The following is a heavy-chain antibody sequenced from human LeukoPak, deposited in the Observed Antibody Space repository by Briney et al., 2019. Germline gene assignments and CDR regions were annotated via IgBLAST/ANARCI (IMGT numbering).Heavy chain of an antibody. J-gene: IGHJ4*02. CDR3: ARLIHPFSPGFDY. Sequence: PSETLSLTCAVSGGSISSSNWWSWVRQPPGKGLEWIGEIYHRGSTNYNPSLKSRVTISIDKSKNQFSLKLSSVTAADTAVYYCARLIHPFSPGFDYWGQGTLVSVSS. V-gene: IGHV4-4*02. CDR1: GGSISSSNW. CDR2: IYHRGST. D-gene: IGHD2-8*01.